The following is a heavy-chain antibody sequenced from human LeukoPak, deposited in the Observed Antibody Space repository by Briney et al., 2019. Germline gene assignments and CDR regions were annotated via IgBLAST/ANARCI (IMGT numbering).Heavy chain of an antibody. Sequence: SETLSLTCAVYGGSFSGYYWSWIRQPPGKGLEWIGEINHSGSTNYNPSLKSRVTIPVDTSKNQFSLKLSSVTAADTAVYYCARGGTGSSGLRNWFDPWGQGTLVTVSS. V-gene: IGHV4-34*01. CDR3: ARGGTGSSGLRNWFDP. D-gene: IGHD6-19*01. CDR1: GGSFSGYY. CDR2: INHSGST. J-gene: IGHJ5*02.